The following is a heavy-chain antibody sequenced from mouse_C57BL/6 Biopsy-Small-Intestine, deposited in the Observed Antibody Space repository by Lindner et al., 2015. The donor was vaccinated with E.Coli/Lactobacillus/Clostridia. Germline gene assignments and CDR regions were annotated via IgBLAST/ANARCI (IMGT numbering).Heavy chain of an antibody. CDR2: ISSGSSTI. D-gene: IGHD2-12*01. J-gene: IGHJ4*01. CDR1: GITFSDYG. V-gene: IGHV5-17*01. Sequence: VQLQESGGGLVKPGGSLKLSCAASGITFSDYGMHWVRQAPEKGLEWVAYISSGSSTIYYADTVKGRFTISRDNAKNTLFLQMTSLRSEDTAMYYCAREGKELLCYGTNWGPRNLSHRLL. CDR3: AREGKELLCYGTN.